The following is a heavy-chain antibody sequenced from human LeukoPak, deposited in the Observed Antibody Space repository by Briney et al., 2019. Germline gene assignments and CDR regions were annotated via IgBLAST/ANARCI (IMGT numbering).Heavy chain of an antibody. J-gene: IGHJ2*01. CDR1: GGTFSSYA. CDR3: ARSRGSLTGYSSGWYWYFDL. V-gene: IGHV1-69*13. Sequence: SVKVSCKASGGTFSSYAISWVRQAPGQGLEWMGRIIPIFGIANYAQKFQGRVTITADESTSTAYMELSSLRSEDTAVYYCARSRGSLTGYSSGWYWYFDLWGRGTLVTVSS. D-gene: IGHD6-19*01. CDR2: IIPIFGIA.